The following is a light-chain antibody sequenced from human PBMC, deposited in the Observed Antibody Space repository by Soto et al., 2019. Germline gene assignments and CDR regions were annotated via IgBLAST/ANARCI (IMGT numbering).Light chain of an antibody. CDR2: DAS. Sequence: DIQLTQSPSTLSASVGDRVTVTCRASQRIDRYLAWYQQKPGKAPKLLVYDASTLEGGVPSSFSGSGSATEFILTISSRQPDDFATYYCQQYKDGAWTFGQGTRVEIK. CDR3: QQYKDGAWT. CDR1: QRIDRY. J-gene: IGKJ1*01. V-gene: IGKV1-5*01.